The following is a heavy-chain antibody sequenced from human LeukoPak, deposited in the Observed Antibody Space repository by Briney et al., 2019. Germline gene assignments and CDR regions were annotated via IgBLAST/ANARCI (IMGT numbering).Heavy chain of an antibody. CDR3: AKGASGSHYYSFDY. V-gene: IGHV3-23*01. Sequence: GGSLRLSCAASGFTFSSYGMSWVRQAPGEGLKWFSIISASGSNTIYADSVKGRYTISRDNSKNTLYLQMNSLRAEDTAVYYCAKGASGSHYYSFDYWGQGTLVTVSS. CDR2: ISASGSNT. D-gene: IGHD1-26*01. J-gene: IGHJ4*02. CDR1: GFTFSSYG.